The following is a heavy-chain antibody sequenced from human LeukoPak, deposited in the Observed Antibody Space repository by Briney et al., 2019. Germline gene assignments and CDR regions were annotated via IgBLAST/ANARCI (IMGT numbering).Heavy chain of an antibody. CDR2: FNPGSGEI. J-gene: IGHJ4*02. D-gene: IGHD3-9*01. Sequence: ASVKVSCKVSGYSITELSTHWVRQAPGKGLEWMGGFNPGSGEIIYEQKFQDRVTMTEDTSTGTAYMELSSLRSEDTALYYCATGTHYDLLPFWGQGTLVTVSP. V-gene: IGHV1-24*01. CDR3: ATGTHYDLLPF. CDR1: GYSITELS.